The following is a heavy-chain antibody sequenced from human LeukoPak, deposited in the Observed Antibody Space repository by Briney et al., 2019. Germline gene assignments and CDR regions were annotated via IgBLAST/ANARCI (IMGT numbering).Heavy chain of an antibody. V-gene: IGHV5-51*01. J-gene: IGHJ3*02. D-gene: IGHD2-15*01. CDR3: ARHCSGGSCYSGGGGDAFDI. Sequence: GESLKISCKGSGYSFTSYWIGWVRQMPGKGLEWMGIIYPGDSDTRYSPSFQGQVTISDDKSISTAYLQWSSLKASDTAMYYCARHCSGGSCYSGGGGDAFDIWGQGTMVAVCS. CDR1: GYSFTSYW. CDR2: IYPGDSDT.